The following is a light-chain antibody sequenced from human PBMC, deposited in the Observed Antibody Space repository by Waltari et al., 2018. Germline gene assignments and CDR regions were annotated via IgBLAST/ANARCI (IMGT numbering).Light chain of an antibody. Sequence: EIVLTQSPGTLSLSPGERATLSCRASQSVSSNYLAWYQQKPGQAPRLLNYGASSRATGIPDRFSGSGSGTDFSLTISRLEPEDLAVYYCQQYGSAPRTFGQGTKVEIK. V-gene: IGKV3-20*01. CDR1: QSVSSNY. J-gene: IGKJ1*01. CDR3: QQYGSAPRT. CDR2: GAS.